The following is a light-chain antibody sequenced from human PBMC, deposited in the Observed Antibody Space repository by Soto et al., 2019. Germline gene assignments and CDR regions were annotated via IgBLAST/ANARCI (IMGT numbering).Light chain of an antibody. Sequence: EMVLTQSPDTLSLSPGERAALSCRASQRVTSNYLAWYQKKPDQAPRLLIYGASTRANGIPDRFSGSGSGTAFSLTISRLEPEDFAVYYCQHYGSSPTFGGGTKVEIK. CDR1: QRVTSNY. J-gene: IGKJ4*01. V-gene: IGKV3-20*01. CDR3: QHYGSSPT. CDR2: GAS.